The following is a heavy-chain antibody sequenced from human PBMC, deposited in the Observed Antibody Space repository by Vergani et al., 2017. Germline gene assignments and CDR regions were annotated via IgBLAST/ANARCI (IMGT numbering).Heavy chain of an antibody. V-gene: IGHV4-61*02. CDR2: IYTSGST. Sequence: QVQLQESGPGLVKPSQTLSLTCTVSGGSISSGSYYWSWIRQPAGKGLVWIGRIYTSGSTNYNPSLKSRATISVDTSKNQSSLKLSSVTAADTAVYYCARVGRHYYYYGMDVWGEGTTVTVSS. CDR3: ARVGRHYYYYGMDV. CDR1: GGSISSGSYY. D-gene: IGHD6-6*01. J-gene: IGHJ6*04.